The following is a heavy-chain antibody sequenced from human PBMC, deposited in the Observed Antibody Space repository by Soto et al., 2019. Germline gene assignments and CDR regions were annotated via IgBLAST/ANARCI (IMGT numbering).Heavy chain of an antibody. CDR2: IYYSGST. V-gene: IGHV4-31*03. CDR1: GGAISSGGYY. J-gene: IGHJ6*02. D-gene: IGHD3-3*01. Sequence: SETLSLTCTVSGGAISSGGYYWSWIRQHPGKGLEWIGYIYYSGSTYYNPSLKSRVTISVDTSKNQFSLKLSSVTAADTAVYYCASSKNPYYDFWSGYSVYYGMDVWGQGTTVTVSS. CDR3: ASSKNPYYDFWSGYSVYYGMDV.